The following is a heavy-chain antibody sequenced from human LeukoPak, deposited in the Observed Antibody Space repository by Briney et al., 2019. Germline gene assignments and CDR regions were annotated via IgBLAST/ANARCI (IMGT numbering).Heavy chain of an antibody. CDR1: RGSISSSNYY. J-gene: IGHJ4*02. D-gene: IGHD3-9*01. V-gene: IGHV4-39*07. Sequence: PSETLSLICSVSRGSISSSNYYWGWIRQPPGKGLEWIGNIYHSGITYYTPSLSSRVTMSVDTSKNQFYLKLSSVTAADTAVYYCARAVGYFDWLPLFDYWGQGTLVTVSS. CDR3: ARAVGYFDWLPLFDY. CDR2: IYHSGIT.